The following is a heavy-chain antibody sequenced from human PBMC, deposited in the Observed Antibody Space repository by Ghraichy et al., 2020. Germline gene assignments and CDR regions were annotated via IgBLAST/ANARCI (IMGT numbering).Heavy chain of an antibody. CDR3: VRTGDYFYYFDY. CDR2: ISGSGGST. J-gene: IGHJ4*02. D-gene: IGHD4-17*01. Sequence: GESLNISCAASGFTFSSYSMNWVRQASGKGLEWVSAISGSGGSTYYADSVKGRFTISRDNSKNTLYLQMNSLRAEDTAVYYCVRTGDYFYYFDYWGQGTLVTVSS. V-gene: IGHV3-23*01. CDR1: GFTFSSYS.